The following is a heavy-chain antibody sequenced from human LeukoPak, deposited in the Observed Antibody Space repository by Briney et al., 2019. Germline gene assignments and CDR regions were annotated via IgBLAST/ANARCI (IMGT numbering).Heavy chain of an antibody. J-gene: IGHJ4*02. V-gene: IGHV3-21*01. D-gene: IGHD3-10*01. CDR2: ISSGSGYI. CDR3: ARDFGRYYFDY. CDR1: GFTFSSYS. Sequence: GGSLRLSCAASGFTFSSYSMNWVRQAPGKGLEWVSSISSGSGYIYYADSVKGRFTISRDNAKNTLYLQMNSLRAEDRAVYYCARDFGRYYFDYWGQGTLVTVSS.